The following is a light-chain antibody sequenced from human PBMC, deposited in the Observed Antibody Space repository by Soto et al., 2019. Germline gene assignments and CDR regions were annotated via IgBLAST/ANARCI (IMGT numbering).Light chain of an antibody. V-gene: IGLV2-23*02. CDR2: EVN. J-gene: IGLJ1*01. CDR3: CSYAGSSTFPYV. CDR1: DSDVGSYKF. Sequence: QDVLTQPASVTGYPGQAITVSCTGTDSDVGSYKFVSWYQQHPGKAPKVIIFEVNRRPSGVSDRFSGSRSGNTASLTISGLQAEDEADYYCCSYAGSSTFPYVFGTGTKVTVL.